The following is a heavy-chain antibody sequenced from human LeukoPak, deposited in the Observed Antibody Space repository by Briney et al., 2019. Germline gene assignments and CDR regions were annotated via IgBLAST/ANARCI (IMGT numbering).Heavy chain of an antibody. V-gene: IGHV3-33*06. CDR1: GFTFNNYG. J-gene: IGHJ5*02. Sequence: GRSLRLSCTASGFTFNNYGMHWVRQAPGKGLEWVAAIWYDGTNKYYTESVKGRFAIPRDNSDNTLYLEMNSLRDEDTAIYYCAKDPQYCGGGNCYTYNWFDTWGQGTLVTVSS. CDR2: IWYDGTNK. D-gene: IGHD2-15*01. CDR3: AKDPQYCGGGNCYTYNWFDT.